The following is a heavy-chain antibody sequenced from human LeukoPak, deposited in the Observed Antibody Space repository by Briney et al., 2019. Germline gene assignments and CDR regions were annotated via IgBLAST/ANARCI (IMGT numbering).Heavy chain of an antibody. Sequence: ASVKVSCKDSGYTFTGYYMHWVRQAPGQGLEWMGRINPNSGGTNYAQKFQGRVTMTRDTSISTAYMELSRLRSDDTAVYYCARWAAWYYGSSGYYSDYWGQGTLVTVSS. CDR2: INPNSGGT. D-gene: IGHD3-22*01. CDR1: GYTFTGYY. CDR3: ARWAAWYYGSSGYYSDY. V-gene: IGHV1-2*06. J-gene: IGHJ4*02.